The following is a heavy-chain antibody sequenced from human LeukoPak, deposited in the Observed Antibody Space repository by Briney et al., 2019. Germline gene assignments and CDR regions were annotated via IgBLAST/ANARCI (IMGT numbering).Heavy chain of an antibody. CDR1: GGSISSSSYY. V-gene: IGHV4-39*01. J-gene: IGHJ4*02. D-gene: IGHD3-3*01. CDR3: AGLTMGHYFDY. Sequence: SETLSLTCTVSGGSISSSSYYWGWIRQPPGKGLEWIGSIYYSGSTYYNPSLKSRVTISVDTSKNQFSLKLSSVTAADTAVYYCAGLTMGHYFDYWGQGALVTVSS. CDR2: IYYSGST.